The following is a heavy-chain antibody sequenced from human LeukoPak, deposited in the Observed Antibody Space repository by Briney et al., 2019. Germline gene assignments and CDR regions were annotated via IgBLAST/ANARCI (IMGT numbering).Heavy chain of an antibody. CDR1: AGSISTTTYY. CDR3: ARHEVGSSGHPALFDY. V-gene: IGHV4-39*01. J-gene: IGHJ4*02. Sequence: SETLSLTCTVSAGSISTTTYYWAWIRQPPGKGLEYIGNIFYSGTTYYKPSLKGRVTISVDTSKHQFSLKLSSVTAADTALYYCARHEVGSSGHPALFDYWGQGILVTVSS. CDR2: IFYSGTT. D-gene: IGHD6-19*01.